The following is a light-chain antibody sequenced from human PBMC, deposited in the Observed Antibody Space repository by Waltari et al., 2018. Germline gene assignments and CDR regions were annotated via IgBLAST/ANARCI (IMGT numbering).Light chain of an antibody. CDR3: SSYTTTNTPHYV. J-gene: IGLJ1*01. CDR2: DVY. Sequence: QSALTQPASVSASPGQSIPLSCTGSSSDIRGYHTVSWSQQHPGKAPKLTIYDVYNRPSGVSSRFSGSKSGTTASLTISGLQAEDEADYYCSSYTTTNTPHYVFGSGTRVTVL. V-gene: IGLV2-14*03. CDR1: SSDIRGYHT.